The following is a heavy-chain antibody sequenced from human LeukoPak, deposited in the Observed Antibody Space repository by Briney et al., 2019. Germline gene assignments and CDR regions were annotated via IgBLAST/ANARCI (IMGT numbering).Heavy chain of an antibody. V-gene: IGHV4-38-2*02. Sequence: SETLSLTCTVSGYSISTGYYWDWIRQPPGKGLEWIGTFYHGGSTYYNPSLKSRVTISVDTSKNQFSLNLTSVTAADTAVYYCARAYSNSPDYWGQGTLVTVSS. CDR2: FYHGGST. J-gene: IGHJ4*02. D-gene: IGHD6-6*01. CDR1: GYSISTGYY. CDR3: ARAYSNSPDY.